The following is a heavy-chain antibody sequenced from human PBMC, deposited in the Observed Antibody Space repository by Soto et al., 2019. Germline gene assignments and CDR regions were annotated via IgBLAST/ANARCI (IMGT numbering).Heavy chain of an antibody. CDR3: ARDRGVVVNPNWFDP. D-gene: IGHD3-22*01. CDR1: GFTFSSYW. V-gene: IGHV3-74*01. J-gene: IGHJ5*02. Sequence: GGSLRLSCAASGFTFSSYWMHWVRQAPGKGLVWVSRINSDGSSTSYADSVKGRFTISRDNAKNTLYLQMNSLRAEDTAVYYCARDRGVVVNPNWFDPWGQGTLVTVSS. CDR2: INSDGSST.